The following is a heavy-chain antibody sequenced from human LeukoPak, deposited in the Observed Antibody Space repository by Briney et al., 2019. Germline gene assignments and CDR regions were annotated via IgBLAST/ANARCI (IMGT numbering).Heavy chain of an antibody. CDR2: IKEDGSET. D-gene: IGHD6-19*01. Sequence: GESLRLSCAASGFTFKKYWMNWVRQVPGKGLECLGNIKEDGSETYYADSVKGRFTISRDNAKNSLYLQMNSLRAEDTAVYYCARGEGQWLEQYYFDYWGQGTLVTVSS. V-gene: IGHV3-7*01. CDR3: ARGEGQWLEQYYFDY. CDR1: GFTFKKYW. J-gene: IGHJ4*02.